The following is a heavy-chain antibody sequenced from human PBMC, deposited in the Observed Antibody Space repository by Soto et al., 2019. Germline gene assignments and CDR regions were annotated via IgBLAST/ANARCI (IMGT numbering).Heavy chain of an antibody. Sequence: ASVKVSCKASGYTFTGXYMHWVRQAPGQGLEWMGIINPSGGSTSYAQKFQGRVTMTRDTSTSTVYMELSSLRSEDTAVYYCASQQLVDYPFDYWGQGTLVTVSS. J-gene: IGHJ4*02. CDR2: INPSGGST. V-gene: IGHV1-46*01. CDR1: GYTFTGXY. CDR3: ASQQLVDYPFDY. D-gene: IGHD6-13*01.